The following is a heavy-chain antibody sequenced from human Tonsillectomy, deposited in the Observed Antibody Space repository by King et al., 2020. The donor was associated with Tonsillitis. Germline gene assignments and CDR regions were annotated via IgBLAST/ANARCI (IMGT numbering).Heavy chain of an antibody. J-gene: IGHJ3*02. CDR1: GFTFDDYA. V-gene: IGHV3-9*01. CDR3: AKDMGVGATGDAFDI. Sequence: VQLVESGGGLVQPGRSLRLSCAASGFTFDDYALHWVRQAPGKGLEWVSGISWNSCSIDYAESVKGRFTISRDNAKNSLYLQMNSLRAEDTALYYCAKDMGVGATGDAFDIWGQGTMVTVSS. CDR2: ISWNSCSI. D-gene: IGHD1-26*01.